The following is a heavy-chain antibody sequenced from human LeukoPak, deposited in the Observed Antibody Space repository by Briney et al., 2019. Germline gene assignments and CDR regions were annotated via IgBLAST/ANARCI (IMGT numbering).Heavy chain of an antibody. CDR3: ASTDSGNNWFDP. J-gene: IGHJ5*02. V-gene: IGHV4-31*03. D-gene: IGHD2-15*01. CDR2: IYYSGST. CDR1: GGSISSGGYS. Sequence: PSETLSLTCTVSGGSISSGGYSWSWIRQHPGKGLEWIGYIYYSGSTYYNPSLKSRVTISVDTSKNQSSLKLSSVTAADTAVYYCASTDSGNNWFDPWGQGTLVTVSS.